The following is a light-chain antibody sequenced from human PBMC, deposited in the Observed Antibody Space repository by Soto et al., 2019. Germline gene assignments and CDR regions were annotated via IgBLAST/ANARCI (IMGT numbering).Light chain of an antibody. Sequence: QSVLAQPASVSGSPGQSITISCTGTNSDVGGYNCVSWYQQHPGKAPKLMIYEVSNRPSGISNRFSGSKCGNTASLTISGLQAEDEADYFCSSYTSSSTDVFGSGTKVTVL. CDR2: EVS. CDR1: NSDVGGYNC. V-gene: IGLV2-14*01. CDR3: SSYTSSSTDV. J-gene: IGLJ1*01.